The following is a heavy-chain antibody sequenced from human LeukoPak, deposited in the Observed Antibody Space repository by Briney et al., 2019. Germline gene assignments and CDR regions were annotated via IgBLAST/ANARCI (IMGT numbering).Heavy chain of an antibody. V-gene: IGHV4-34*01. CDR1: GGSFSGYY. CDR2: INHSGST. Sequence: PSETLSLTCAVCGGSFSGYYWSWIRQPPGKGLEWIGEINHSGSTNYNPSLKSRVTISVDTSKNQLSLKLSSVTAADTAVYYCARDGHYPGVTRRYYYYGMDVWGQGTTVTVSS. CDR3: ARDGHYPGVTRRYYYYGMDV. D-gene: IGHD4-17*01. J-gene: IGHJ6*02.